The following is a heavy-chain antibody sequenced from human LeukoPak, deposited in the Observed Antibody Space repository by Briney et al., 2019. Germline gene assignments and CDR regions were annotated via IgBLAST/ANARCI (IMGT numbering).Heavy chain of an antibody. CDR3: ARDLRGKISGTRDAFDI. J-gene: IGHJ3*02. CDR1: GFTFSSYW. CDR2: IKQDGSEK. V-gene: IGHV3-7*03. Sequence: PGGSLRLSCAASGFTFSSYWMSWVRQAPGKGLEWVANIKQDGSEKYYVDSVKGRFTISRDNAKNSLYLQMNSLRAEDTAVYYCARDLRGKISGTRDAFDIWGQGTMVTVSS.